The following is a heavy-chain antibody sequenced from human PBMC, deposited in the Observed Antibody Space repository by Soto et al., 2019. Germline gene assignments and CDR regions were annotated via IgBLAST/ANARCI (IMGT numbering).Heavy chain of an antibody. CDR2: ISGDGKYV. CDR1: GFTFSDSY. Sequence: PGGSLRLSCAASGFTFSDSYMTWIRQAPGKGLEWLSFISGDGKYVHYTDSVKGRFTVSRDNAKNSLYLQVNSLSAEDTAVYYCARRSFSYFDFWGQGIQVTVSS. D-gene: IGHD3-10*01. J-gene: IGHJ4*02. CDR3: ARRSFSYFDF. V-gene: IGHV3-11*01.